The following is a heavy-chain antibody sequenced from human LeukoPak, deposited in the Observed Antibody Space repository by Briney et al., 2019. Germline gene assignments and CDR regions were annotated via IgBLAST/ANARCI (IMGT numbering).Heavy chain of an antibody. Sequence: ASVKVSCKASGYTFTGYYMHWVRQAPGQGLEWMGGIIPIFGTANYAQKFQGRVTITADESTSTAYMELSSLRSEDTAVYYCARPHYSNYLYYFDYWGQGTLVTVSS. CDR2: IIPIFGTA. J-gene: IGHJ4*02. V-gene: IGHV1-69*13. D-gene: IGHD4-11*01. CDR3: ARPHYSNYLYYFDY. CDR1: GYTFTGYY.